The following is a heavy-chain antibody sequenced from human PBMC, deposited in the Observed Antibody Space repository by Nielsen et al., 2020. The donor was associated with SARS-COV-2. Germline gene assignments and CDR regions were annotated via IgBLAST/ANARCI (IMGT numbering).Heavy chain of an antibody. CDR3: ARGPGPYRCLDY. CDR1: GGSVSSGSYY. D-gene: IGHD2-2*02. CDR2: IYYSGST. Sequence: SETLSLTCTVSGGSVSSGSYYWSWIRQPPGKGLEWIGYIYYSGSTNYNPSLKSRVTISVDTSKNQFSLKLSSVTAADTAVYYCARGPGPYRCLDYWGQGTLVTVSS. J-gene: IGHJ4*02. V-gene: IGHV4-61*01.